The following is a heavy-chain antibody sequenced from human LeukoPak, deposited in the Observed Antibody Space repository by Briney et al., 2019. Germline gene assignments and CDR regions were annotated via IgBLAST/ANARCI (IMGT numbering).Heavy chain of an antibody. D-gene: IGHD3-22*01. J-gene: IGHJ5*02. CDR1: GYTFTSYC. CDR2: ISAYNGNT. CDR3: ARLRGNYDSSGYYYRWFDP. Sequence: GASVKVSCKASGYTFTSYCISWVRQAPGQGLESMVWISAYNGNTNYAQKLQGRVTMTTDTSTSTAYMELRSLRSDYTAVYYSARLRGNYDSSGYYYRWFDPWGQGTLVTVSS. V-gene: IGHV1-18*01.